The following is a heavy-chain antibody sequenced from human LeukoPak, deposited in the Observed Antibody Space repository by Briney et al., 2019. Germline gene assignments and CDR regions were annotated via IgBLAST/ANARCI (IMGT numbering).Heavy chain of an antibody. CDR1: GYTFTSYA. V-gene: IGHV1-3*01. J-gene: IGHJ4*02. CDR2: TNAGNGNT. Sequence: ASVKVSCKASGYTFTSYAMHWVRQAPGQRLEWMGWTNAGNGNTKYSQKFQGRVTITRDTSASTAYMELRSLRSDDTAVYYCARDTYYYDSSGYEGGYFDYWGQGTLVTVSS. CDR3: ARDTYYYDSSGYEGGYFDY. D-gene: IGHD3-22*01.